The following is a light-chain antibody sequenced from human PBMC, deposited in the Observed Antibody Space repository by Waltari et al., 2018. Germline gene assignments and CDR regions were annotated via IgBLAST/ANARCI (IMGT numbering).Light chain of an antibody. V-gene: IGKV1-39*01. J-gene: IGKJ4*01. CDR1: QKITTS. Sequence: DIQMTQSPSSLSASVGDRVTITCRASQKITTSLNWYQQKLGKAPNLMIYDASSVQSGVPARFRGSGSETDFNLTISRLQPEDIAIYYCQQSYRTPPTFGGGTRVEI. CDR2: DAS. CDR3: QQSYRTPPT.